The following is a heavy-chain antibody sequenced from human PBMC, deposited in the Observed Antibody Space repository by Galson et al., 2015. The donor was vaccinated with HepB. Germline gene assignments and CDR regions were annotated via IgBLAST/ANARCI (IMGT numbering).Heavy chain of an antibody. CDR1: GGTFSSYA. J-gene: IGHJ4*02. V-gene: IGHV1-69*06. CDR3: ARVEWIGGSGSYSMPGYFDY. D-gene: IGHD3-10*01. CDR2: IIPIFGTA. Sequence: SVKVSCKASGGTFSSYAISWVRQAPGQGLEWMGGIIPIFGTANYAQKFQGRVTITADKSTSTAYMELSSLRSEDTAVYYCARVEWIGGSGSYSMPGYFDYWGQGTLVTVSS.